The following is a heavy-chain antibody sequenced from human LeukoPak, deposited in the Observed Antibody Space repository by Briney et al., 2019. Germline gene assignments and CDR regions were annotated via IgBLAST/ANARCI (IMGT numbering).Heavy chain of an antibody. Sequence: PSETLSLTCTASGGSISSSSYYWGWIRQPPGKGLEWIGSIYYSGSTYYNPSLKSRVTISVDTSKNQFSLKLSSVTAADTAVYYCARFRDGYPDYWGQGTLVTVSS. CDR3: ARFRDGYPDY. CDR2: IYYSGST. V-gene: IGHV4-39*01. J-gene: IGHJ4*02. CDR1: GGSISSSSYY. D-gene: IGHD5-24*01.